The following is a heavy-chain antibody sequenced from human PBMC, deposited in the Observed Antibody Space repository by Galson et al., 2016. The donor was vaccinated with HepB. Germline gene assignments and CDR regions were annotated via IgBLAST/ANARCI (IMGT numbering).Heavy chain of an antibody. CDR3: ARLFGGYIDY. CDR2: ISGSGITT. D-gene: IGHD2-15*01. Sequence: SLRLSCAASGFTLSNYDMSWVRQAPGKGLEWVSDISGSGITTYYADSVKGRFTISRDNSKKTVYLQMSSLRAEDTAVYYCARLFGGYIDYWGQGTLVTVSS. CDR1: GFTLSNYD. J-gene: IGHJ4*02. V-gene: IGHV3-23*01.